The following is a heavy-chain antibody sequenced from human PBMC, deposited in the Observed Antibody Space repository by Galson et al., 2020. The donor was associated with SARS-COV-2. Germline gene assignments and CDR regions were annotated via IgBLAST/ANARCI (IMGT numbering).Heavy chain of an antibody. CDR2: VLSTGST. V-gene: IGHV4-39*01. CDR3: ARRGDTVAGFY. CDR1: GGSIKSRSYY. Sequence: SETLSLTCSVSGGSIKSRSYYWGWIRQPPGKGLEWIASVLSTGSTAYNPSLKSRVTISVDTSKNQLSLRVTSVTAADAAVYYCARRGDTVAGFYWGQGALVTVAS. J-gene: IGHJ4*02. D-gene: IGHD4-17*01.